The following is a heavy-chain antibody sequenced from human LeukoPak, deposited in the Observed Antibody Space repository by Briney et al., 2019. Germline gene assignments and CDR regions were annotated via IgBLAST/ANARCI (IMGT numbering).Heavy chain of an antibody. CDR2: IYPGDSDT. V-gene: IGHV5-51*01. CDR3: ARRGAGRYCSGGSCYSGWFDP. D-gene: IGHD2-15*01. CDR1: GYSFTSYW. J-gene: IGHJ5*02. Sequence: GESLKISCKGSGYSFTSYWIGWVRQMPGKRLEWMGIIYPGDSDTRYSPSFQGQVIISANKSISTAYLQWSSLKASDTAMYYCARRGAGRYCSGGSCYSGWFDPWGQGTLVTVSS.